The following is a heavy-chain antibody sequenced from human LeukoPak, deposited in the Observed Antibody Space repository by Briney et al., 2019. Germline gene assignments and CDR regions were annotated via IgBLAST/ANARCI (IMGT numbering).Heavy chain of an antibody. CDR3: SKGAGYRSSGWYFDY. CDR1: GFTFSSFG. V-gene: IGHV3-23*01. D-gene: IGHD6-19*01. Sequence: GGSLRLSCAASGFTFSSFGMSWVLQAPGKGLEWVSDISDSGGRACYADSVKGRFTISRDNSKSTLYLQMNSLRAEDTAVYYCSKGAGYRSSGWYFDYWGQGTLVTVSS. CDR2: ISDSGGRA. J-gene: IGHJ4*02.